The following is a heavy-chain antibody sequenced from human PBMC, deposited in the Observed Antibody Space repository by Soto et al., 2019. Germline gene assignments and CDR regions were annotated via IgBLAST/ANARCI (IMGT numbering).Heavy chain of an antibody. CDR1: GFTFSSYA. J-gene: IGHJ4*02. CDR3: AKDQRGVVVITALDY. V-gene: IGHV3-23*01. CDR2: ISGSGGST. D-gene: IGHD3-22*01. Sequence: VGSLRLSCAASGFTFSSYAMSWVRQAPGKGLEWVSAISGSGGSTYYADSVKGRFTISRDNSKNTLYLQMNSLRAEDTAVYYCAKDQRGVVVITALDYWGQGTLVTVSS.